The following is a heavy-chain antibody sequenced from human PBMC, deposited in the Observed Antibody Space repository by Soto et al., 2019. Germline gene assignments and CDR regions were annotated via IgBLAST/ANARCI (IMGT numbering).Heavy chain of an antibody. V-gene: IGHV1-69*06. J-gene: IGHJ4*02. D-gene: IGHD3-10*01. CDR3: ARAPGQGTYYYMAGAD. CDR1: GGTFSSYA. CDR2: IIPIFGTA. Sequence: QVQLVQSGAEVKKPGSSVKVSCKASGGTFSSYAISWVRQAPGQGLEWMGGIIPIFGTANYAQKFQGSVTITADKSTSTAYMELSSLLSEDTAVYYCARAPGQGTYYYMAGADWCQGTLVTVFS.